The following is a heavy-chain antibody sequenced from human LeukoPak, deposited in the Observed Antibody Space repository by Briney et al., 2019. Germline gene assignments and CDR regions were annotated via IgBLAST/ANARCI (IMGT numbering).Heavy chain of an antibody. CDR2: ISWNSGGI. J-gene: IGHJ4*02. Sequence: GGSLRLSCAASGFTFDDYAMLWVRKAPAKGLELVSGISWNSGGIGYADSLKGRCTISRDNAKNSLYLQMNSLRAEDTALYYCAKDSDYDSSGSFDYWGQGTLVTVSS. D-gene: IGHD3-22*01. V-gene: IGHV3-9*01. CDR1: GFTFDDYA. CDR3: AKDSDYDSSGSFDY.